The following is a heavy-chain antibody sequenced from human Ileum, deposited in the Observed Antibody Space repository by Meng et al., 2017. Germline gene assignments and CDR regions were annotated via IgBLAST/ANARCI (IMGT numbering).Heavy chain of an antibody. CDR1: GYTFTSHV. D-gene: IGHD2-2*01. J-gene: IGHJ4*02. V-gene: IGHV3-30*03. CDR3: AIGYCSSATCSPNF. Sequence: QVQLVESGGGVVQPGRSLRRSCAASGYTFTSHVMYWVRQAPGKGLEWVALISYDGRDQYYIDSVKGRFTISRDNSKSTLYLQLNSLRAEDTAVYYCAIGYCSSATCSPNFWGQGTLVTVSS. CDR2: ISYDGRDQ.